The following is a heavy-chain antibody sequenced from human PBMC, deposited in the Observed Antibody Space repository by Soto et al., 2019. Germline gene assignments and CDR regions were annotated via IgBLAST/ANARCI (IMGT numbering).Heavy chain of an antibody. CDR1: GYTFTGYY. CDR3: ARGVEIVVVRAAISTHNWFDP. V-gene: IGHV1-2*04. J-gene: IGHJ5*02. Sequence: ASVKVSCKASGYTFTGYYMHWVRQAPGQGLEWMGWINPNSGGTNYAQKFQGWVTMTRDTSISTAYMELSRLRSDDTAVYYCARGVEIVVVRAAISTHNWFDPWGQGTLVTVSS. CDR2: INPNSGGT. D-gene: IGHD2-2*01.